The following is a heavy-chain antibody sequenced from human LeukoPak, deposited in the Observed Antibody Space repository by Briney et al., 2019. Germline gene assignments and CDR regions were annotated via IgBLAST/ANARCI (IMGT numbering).Heavy chain of an antibody. D-gene: IGHD6-6*01. Sequence: SETLSLTCAVYGGSFSGYYWSWIRQPPGKGLEWIGEINHSRSTNYNPSLKSRVTISVDTSKNQFSLKLSSVTAADTAVYYCARGKQLDPWGQGTMVTVSS. CDR3: ARGKQLDP. J-gene: IGHJ3*01. CDR1: GGSFSGYY. V-gene: IGHV4-34*01. CDR2: INHSRST.